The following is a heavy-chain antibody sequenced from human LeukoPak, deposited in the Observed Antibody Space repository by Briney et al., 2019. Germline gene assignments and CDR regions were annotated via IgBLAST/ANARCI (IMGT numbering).Heavy chain of an antibody. V-gene: IGHV1-2*02. CDR1: GYTFTGYY. J-gene: IGHJ1*01. CDR2: INPNSGGT. CDR3: ARGSSGAVAGTRDERYFQH. D-gene: IGHD6-19*01. Sequence: ASVKVSCKASGYTFTGYYMHWVRQAPGQGLEWMGWINPNSGGTNYAQKFQGRVTMTRDTSISTAYMGLSRLRSDDTAVYYCARGSSGAVAGTRDERYFQHWGQGTLVTVSS.